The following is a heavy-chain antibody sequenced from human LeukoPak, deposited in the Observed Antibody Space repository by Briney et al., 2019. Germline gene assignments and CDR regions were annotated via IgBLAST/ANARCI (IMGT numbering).Heavy chain of an antibody. CDR3: ARSSYCSGGSCYNGDWFDP. Sequence: SGPTLVNPTQTLTLTCTFSGFSLSTSGMRVSWIRQPPGKALESLARIAWDDDKFYSTSLKTRLTISRDTSKNQVVLTMTNMDPVDTATYYCARSSYCSGGSCYNGDWFDPWGQGTLVTVSS. CDR2: IAWDDDK. D-gene: IGHD2-15*01. CDR1: GFSLSTSGMR. J-gene: IGHJ5*02. V-gene: IGHV2-70*04.